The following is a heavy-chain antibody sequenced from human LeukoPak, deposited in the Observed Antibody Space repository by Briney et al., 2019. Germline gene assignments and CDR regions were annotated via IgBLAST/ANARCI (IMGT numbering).Heavy chain of an antibody. J-gene: IGHJ4*02. V-gene: IGHV3-48*01. Sequence: GGSLRLSCAASGFTFSSYNMIWVRQAVGEGLEWVSYITSISSTIHYADSVKGRFTISRDNSKNTMYLQMNSLKTEDTAMYYCTIQLPPYGPIDYWGQGTLVTVSS. CDR2: ITSISSTI. CDR1: GFTFSSYN. D-gene: IGHD4-17*01. CDR3: TIQLPPYGPIDY.